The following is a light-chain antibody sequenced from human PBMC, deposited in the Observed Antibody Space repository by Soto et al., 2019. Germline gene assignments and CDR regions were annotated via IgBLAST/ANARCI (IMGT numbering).Light chain of an antibody. V-gene: IGKV1-5*01. J-gene: IGKJ4*02. CDR3: HQHKSYPLT. Sequence: DIQMTQSPSTLSASVGDRVTITCRASQSISSWLAWYQQKPGKAPKLLIYDASSLESGVPSRFSGSPSGTAFTLIFRSLQSQDFATHYGHQHKSYPLTFGGGTKLE. CDR2: DAS. CDR1: QSISSW.